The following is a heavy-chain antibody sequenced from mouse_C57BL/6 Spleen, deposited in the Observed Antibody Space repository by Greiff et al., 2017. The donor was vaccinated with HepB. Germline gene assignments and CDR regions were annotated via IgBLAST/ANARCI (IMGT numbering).Heavy chain of an antibody. Sequence: VLLVESGPELVKPGASVKISCKASGYAFSSSWMNWVKQRPGKGLEWIGRIYPGDGDTNYNGKFKGKATLTADKSSSTAYMQLSSLTSEDAAVYFCARRGTYAMDYWGQGTSVTVSS. CDR3: ARRGTYAMDY. J-gene: IGHJ4*01. CDR2: IYPGDGDT. CDR1: GYAFSSSW. V-gene: IGHV1-82*01. D-gene: IGHD3-3*01.